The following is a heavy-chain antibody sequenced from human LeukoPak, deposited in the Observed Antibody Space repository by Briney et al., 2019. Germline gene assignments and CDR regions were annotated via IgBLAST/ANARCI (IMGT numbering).Heavy chain of an antibody. V-gene: IGHV4-30-4*08. Sequence: SETLSLTCTVSGGSISSYYWSWIRQPPGKGLEWIGYIYYSGSTYYNPSLKSRVTISVDTSKNQFSLKLSSVTAADTAVYYCARARSDFWSGYLPYYYYYMDVWGKGTTVTVSS. CDR1: GGSISSYY. CDR2: IYYSGST. CDR3: ARARSDFWSGYLPYYYYYMDV. D-gene: IGHD3-3*01. J-gene: IGHJ6*03.